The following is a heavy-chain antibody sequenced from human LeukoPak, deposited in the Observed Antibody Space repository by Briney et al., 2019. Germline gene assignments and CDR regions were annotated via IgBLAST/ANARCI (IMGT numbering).Heavy chain of an antibody. D-gene: IGHD4-17*01. CDR3: ARDRGGYGDYYFDY. J-gene: IGHJ4*02. CDR2: IYYSGNT. Sequence: PSETLSLTCTVSGGSISSSSSYWGWIRQPPGKGLEWIGSIYYSGNTYYSPSLKSRVTISVDTSKNQFSLKLSSVSAADTAVYYCARDRGGYGDYYFDYWGQGTLVTASS. CDR1: GGSISSSSSY. V-gene: IGHV4-39*07.